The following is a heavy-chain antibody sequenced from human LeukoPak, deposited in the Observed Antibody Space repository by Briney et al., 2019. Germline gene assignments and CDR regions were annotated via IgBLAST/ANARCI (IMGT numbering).Heavy chain of an antibody. CDR3: ARDLYFDH. CDR1: GLTFSSYW. CDR2: IKSDGSIT. V-gene: IGHV3-74*01. Sequence: PGGSLRLSCAASGLTFSSYWMHWVRHAPGEGLVWVSRIKSDGSITTYAGSVKGRFTISRDNAKDTLYMQMDSLRAEDTAVYYCARDLYFDHWGQGTWSASPQ. J-gene: IGHJ4*02.